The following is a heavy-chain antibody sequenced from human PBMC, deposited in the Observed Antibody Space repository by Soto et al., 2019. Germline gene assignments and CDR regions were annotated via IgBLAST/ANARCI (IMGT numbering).Heavy chain of an antibody. CDR1: GFTFSSYW. D-gene: IGHD6-6*01. Sequence: GGSLRLSCAASGFTFSSYWMSWVRQAPGKGLEWGANVKQDGSDTYYVDSVKGRFTISRDNAKNSLYLQMNSLRAEDTAVYYCARESPYKRSSSSYFDYWGQGTMVTVSS. V-gene: IGHV3-7*01. CDR3: ARESPYKRSSSSYFDY. J-gene: IGHJ4*02. CDR2: VKQDGSDT.